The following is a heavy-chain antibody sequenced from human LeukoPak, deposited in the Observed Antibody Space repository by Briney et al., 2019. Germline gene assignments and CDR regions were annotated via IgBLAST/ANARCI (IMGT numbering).Heavy chain of an antibody. Sequence: GGSLRLSCAASGFTFSSYSMNWVRQAPGKGLEWVSSISSSSSYIYYANSVKGRFTISRDNVKKSLYLQMNSLRAEDTAVYYCARDRGSSWPFDYWGQGTLVTVSS. V-gene: IGHV3-21*01. D-gene: IGHD6-13*01. CDR3: ARDRGSSWPFDY. J-gene: IGHJ4*02. CDR1: GFTFSSYS. CDR2: ISSSSSYI.